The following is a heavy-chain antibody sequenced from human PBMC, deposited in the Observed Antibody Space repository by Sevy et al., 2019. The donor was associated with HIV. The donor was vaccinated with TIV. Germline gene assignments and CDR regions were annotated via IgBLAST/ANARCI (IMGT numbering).Heavy chain of an antibody. V-gene: IGHV3-30*18. CDR3: AQCVGATFCNGMDV. J-gene: IGHJ6*02. CDR2: ISYVGCNK. Sequence: GGSLRLSCAASGFTFSSYGMNWVRQPPGKGLEWVAVISYVGCNKDYADSVKGRFTISRGNSKNTLYLQMNSLRAEDTAVYYCAQCVGATFCNGMDVWGQGTTVTVSS. D-gene: IGHD1-26*01. CDR1: GFTFSSYG.